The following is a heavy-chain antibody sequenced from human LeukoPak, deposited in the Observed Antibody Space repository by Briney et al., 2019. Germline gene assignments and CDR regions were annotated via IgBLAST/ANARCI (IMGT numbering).Heavy chain of an antibody. Sequence: SETLSLTCTVSGGSISSSSYYWGWIRQPPGKGLEWIGSIYYSGSTYYNPSLKSRITISVDTSKNQFSLKLSSVTAADTAVCYCARLDPPMVVTPIDYWGQGTLVTVSS. V-gene: IGHV4-39*01. D-gene: IGHD4-23*01. CDR1: GGSISSSSYY. J-gene: IGHJ4*02. CDR3: ARLDPPMVVTPIDY. CDR2: IYYSGST.